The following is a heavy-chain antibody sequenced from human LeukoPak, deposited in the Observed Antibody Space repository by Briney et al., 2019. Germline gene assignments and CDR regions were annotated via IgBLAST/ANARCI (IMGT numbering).Heavy chain of an antibody. CDR3: ARDLASITMIVEGY. CDR2: ISYDGSNK. CDR1: GFTFSSYA. J-gene: IGHJ4*02. Sequence: GGSLRLSCAASGFTFSSYAMHWVRQAPGKGLEWVAVISYDGSNKYYADSVKGRFTISRDNSKNTLYLQMNSLRAEDTAVYYCARDLASITMIVEGYWGQGTLVTVSS. D-gene: IGHD3-22*01. V-gene: IGHV3-30-3*01.